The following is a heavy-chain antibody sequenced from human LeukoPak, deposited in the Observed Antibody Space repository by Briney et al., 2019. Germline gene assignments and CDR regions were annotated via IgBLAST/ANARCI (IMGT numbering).Heavy chain of an antibody. V-gene: IGHV1-8*01. CDR2: MNPNSGNT. CDR1: GYTFTSYD. D-gene: IGHD3-3*01. Sequence: ASVKVSCKASGYTFTSYDINWVRQATGQGLEWMGWMNPNSGNTGYAQKLQGRVTMTTDTSTSTAYMELRSLRSDDTAVYYCARGRRGYYVDYWGQGTLVTVSS. J-gene: IGHJ4*02. CDR3: ARGRRGYYVDY.